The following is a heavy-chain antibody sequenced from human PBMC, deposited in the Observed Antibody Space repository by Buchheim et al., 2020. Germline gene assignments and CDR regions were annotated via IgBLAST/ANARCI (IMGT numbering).Heavy chain of an antibody. J-gene: IGHJ4*02. CDR3: ARDPEMAASDPYFDY. CDR2: IYISGHT. D-gene: IGHD2-15*01. V-gene: IGHV4-4*07. Sequence: QVQLQESGPGLVKPSETLSLTCSVSGAPINLYYWNWIRQPAGKGLEWIGRIYISGHTNYNPSLKSRVTMSLDTSKYQFSLNLTSVTAADTAVYFCARDPEMAASDPYFDYWGQGIL. CDR1: GAPINLYY.